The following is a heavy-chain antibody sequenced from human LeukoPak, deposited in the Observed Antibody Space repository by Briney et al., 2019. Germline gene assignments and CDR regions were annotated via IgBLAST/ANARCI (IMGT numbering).Heavy chain of an antibody. V-gene: IGHV4-30-4*08. J-gene: IGHJ4*02. CDR1: GGSISSGDYY. Sequence: SETLSLTCTVSGGSISSGDYYWSWIRQPPGKGLEWIGYIYYSGSTYYNPSLKSRVTISVDTSKNQFSLKLSSVTAADTAVYYCARHSSSTMIVAHLDYWGQGTLVTVSS. CDR3: ARHSSSTMIVAHLDY. CDR2: IYYSGST. D-gene: IGHD3-22*01.